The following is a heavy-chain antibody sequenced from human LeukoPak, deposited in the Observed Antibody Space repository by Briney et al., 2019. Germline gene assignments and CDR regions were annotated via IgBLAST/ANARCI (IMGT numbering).Heavy chain of an antibody. CDR1: GFTFSSYW. V-gene: IGHV3-7*01. J-gene: IGHJ4*02. Sequence: GGSLRLSCAASGFTFSSYWMSWVRQAPGKGLEWVANIKQDGSEKYYVDSVKGRFTISRDNAKNSLYLQMNSLRAEDTAVYYCARASRIMITFGGVILYDYWGQGTLVTVSS. CDR3: ARASRIMITFGGVILYDY. CDR2: IKQDGSEK. D-gene: IGHD3-16*02.